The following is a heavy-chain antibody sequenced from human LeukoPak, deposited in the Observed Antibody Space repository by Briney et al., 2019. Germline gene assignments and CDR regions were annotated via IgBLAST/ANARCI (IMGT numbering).Heavy chain of an antibody. D-gene: IGHD3-10*01. Sequence: PGGSLRLRCAVSGITLSNYGMSWVRQAPGKGLEWVAGLSGSGGGTNYADSVQGRFTISRDNPKNTLYPQMNSLRAEDTAVYFCAKRGVVIRVFLVGFHKEAYYFDSWGQGALVTVSS. J-gene: IGHJ4*02. V-gene: IGHV3-23*01. CDR2: LSGSGGGT. CDR3: AKRGVVIRVFLVGFHKEAYYFDS. CDR1: GITLSNYG.